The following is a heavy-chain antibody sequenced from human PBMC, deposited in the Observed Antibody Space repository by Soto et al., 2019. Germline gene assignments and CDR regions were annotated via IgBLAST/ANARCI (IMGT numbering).Heavy chain of an antibody. Sequence: QVQLVESGGGVVQPGRSLRLSCAASGFTFSNYAMHWVRQAPGKGLECVAVISYNGGNRFYRDYVKGRFTISRDNSKNTVHLQIDSLRYEDAAVYYCARGDREDTAVVIGVRPGEYGVDVWGQGTTVNVSS. J-gene: IGHJ6*02. V-gene: IGHV3-30*04. D-gene: IGHD2-15*01. CDR3: ARGDREDTAVVIGVRPGEYGVDV. CDR1: GFTFSNYA. CDR2: ISYNGGNR.